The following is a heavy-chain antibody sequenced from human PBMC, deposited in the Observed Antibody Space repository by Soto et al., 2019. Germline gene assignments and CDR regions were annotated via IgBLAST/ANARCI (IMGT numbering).Heavy chain of an antibody. CDR2: IFSSGST. CDR1: GGSINTFY. Sequence: SETLSLTCTVSGGSINTFYWSWVRQPAGKGLEWIGRIFSSGSTSFNPSLESRVAISVDTSKNQFSLRLSSVTAADTAVYYCARDPQYTDSSGYYVSSGNFDYWGQGILVTVSS. V-gene: IGHV4-4*07. CDR3: ARDPQYTDSSGYYVSSGNFDY. J-gene: IGHJ4*02. D-gene: IGHD3-22*01.